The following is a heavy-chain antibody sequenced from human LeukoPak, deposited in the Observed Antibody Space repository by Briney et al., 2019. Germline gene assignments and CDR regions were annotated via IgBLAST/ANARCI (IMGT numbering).Heavy chain of an antibody. Sequence: PSETLSLTCAVYGGSFSGYYWSWIRQPPGKGLERIGEINHSGSTNDNPSLKSRVTISVDTSKNQFSLKLSSVTAADTAVYYCARGPRGYSYGPFDYWGQGTLVTVSS. CDR1: GGSFSGYY. D-gene: IGHD5-18*01. V-gene: IGHV4-34*01. CDR3: ARGPRGYSYGPFDY. CDR2: INHSGST. J-gene: IGHJ4*02.